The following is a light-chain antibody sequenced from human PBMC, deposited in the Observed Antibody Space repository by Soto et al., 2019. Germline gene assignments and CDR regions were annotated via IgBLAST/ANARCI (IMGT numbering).Light chain of an antibody. CDR3: QQRSNWPGLT. Sequence: EIVLTQSPATLSLSPGERATLSCRASESVSSCLAWYQQKPGQAPRLLIYDASNRATGIPARFSGSGSGTDFTLTISSLEPEDFAVYYCQQRSNWPGLTFGGGTKVEI. J-gene: IGKJ4*01. CDR2: DAS. V-gene: IGKV3-11*01. CDR1: ESVSSC.